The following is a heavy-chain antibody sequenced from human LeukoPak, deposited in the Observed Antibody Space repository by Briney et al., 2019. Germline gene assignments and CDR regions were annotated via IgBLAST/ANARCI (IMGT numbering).Heavy chain of an antibody. D-gene: IGHD2-15*01. Sequence: GGSLRLSCAASGFTFSSYGMSWVRQAPGKGLEWVSAISGSGGSTYYADSVKGRFTISRDNSKNTLYLQMNSLRAEDMALYYCAKGKDRYCSGGSCRPFDYWGQGTLVTVSS. CDR2: ISGSGGST. CDR3: AKGKDRYCSGGSCRPFDY. V-gene: IGHV3-23*01. J-gene: IGHJ4*02. CDR1: GFTFSSYG.